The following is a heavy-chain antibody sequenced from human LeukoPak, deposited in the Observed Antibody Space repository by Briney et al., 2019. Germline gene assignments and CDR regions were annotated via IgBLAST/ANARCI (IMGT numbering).Heavy chain of an antibody. CDR1: GFTFSSYS. J-gene: IGHJ5*02. Sequence: GGSLRLSCAASGFTFSSYSMNWVRQAPGKGLEWVSSISSSSSYIYYADSVKGRFTISRDNAKNSLYLQMNSLRAEDTAVYYCAKEKVLNWFDPWGQGTLVTLSS. V-gene: IGHV3-21*01. CDR3: AKEKVLNWFDP. CDR2: ISSSSSYI. D-gene: IGHD3-10*01.